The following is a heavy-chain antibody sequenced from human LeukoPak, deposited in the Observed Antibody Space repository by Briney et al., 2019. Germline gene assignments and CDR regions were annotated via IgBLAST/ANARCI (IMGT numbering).Heavy chain of an antibody. CDR3: AQEEDYGDYTDY. J-gene: IGHJ4*02. V-gene: IGHV3-30*18. CDR2: ISYDGSNK. CDR1: GFTFSSYG. Sequence: GGSLRLSCAASGFTFSSYGMHWVRQAPGKGLEWVAVISYDGSNKYYADSVKGRFTISRDNSKNTLYLQMNSLRAEDTAVYYCAQEEDYGDYTDYWGQGTLVTVSS. D-gene: IGHD4-17*01.